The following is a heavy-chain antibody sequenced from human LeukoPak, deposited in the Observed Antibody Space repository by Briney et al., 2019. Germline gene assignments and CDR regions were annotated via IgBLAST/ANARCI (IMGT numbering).Heavy chain of an antibody. D-gene: IGHD6-6*01. CDR2: ISWNSGSI. J-gene: IGHJ4*02. V-gene: IGHV3-9*01. CDR1: GFTFDDYA. CDR3: ARAARPEDSDY. Sequence: GGSLRLSCAASGFTFDDYAMHWVRQVPGKGLEWVSSISWNSGSINYADSVKGRFTISRDNARNSLYLQMNSLRAEDTAVYYCARAARPEDSDYWGQGTLVTVSS.